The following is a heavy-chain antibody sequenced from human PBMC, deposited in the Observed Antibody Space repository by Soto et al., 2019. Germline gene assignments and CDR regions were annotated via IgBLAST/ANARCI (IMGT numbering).Heavy chain of an antibody. V-gene: IGHV4-59*01. CDR2: IYNSGST. J-gene: IGHJ4*02. CDR3: ARGRNNFDY. Sequence: SETLSLTCTVSGGSISSYYWTWIRQPPGKGLEWIGYIYNSGSTNYNPSLKSRVTISVDTSKNQFSLKLSSVPAADTAVYYCARGRNNFDYWGQGTLVTVSS. CDR1: GGSISSYY.